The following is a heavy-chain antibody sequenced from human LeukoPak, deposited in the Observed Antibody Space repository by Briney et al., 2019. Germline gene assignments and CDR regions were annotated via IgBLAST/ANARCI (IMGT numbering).Heavy chain of an antibody. V-gene: IGHV4-39*01. CDR3: ARHRRADFRPGGPIDY. Sequence: SETLSLTCTVSGGSISSSSYYWDWIRQPPGKGLEWIASIYYTGSIYYNPSLKSRVTISVDTSKNQFSMNVNSVTAADTAVYYCARHRRADFRPGGPIDYWGQGTLVTVSS. D-gene: IGHD3-3*01. J-gene: IGHJ4*02. CDR1: GGSISSSSYY. CDR2: IYYTGSI.